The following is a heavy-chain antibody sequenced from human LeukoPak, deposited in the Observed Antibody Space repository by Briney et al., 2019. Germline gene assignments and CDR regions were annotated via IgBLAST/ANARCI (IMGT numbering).Heavy chain of an antibody. Sequence: SETLSLTCTVSGGSISSYYWSWIRQPPGKGLEWIGYIYYSGSTYYNPSLKSRVTISVDTSKNQFSLKLSSVTAADTAVYYCAREGLGYCSGGSCYGTWFDPWGQGTLVTVSS. CDR2: IYYSGST. J-gene: IGHJ5*02. CDR3: AREGLGYCSGGSCYGTWFDP. V-gene: IGHV4-59*12. CDR1: GGSISSYY. D-gene: IGHD2-15*01.